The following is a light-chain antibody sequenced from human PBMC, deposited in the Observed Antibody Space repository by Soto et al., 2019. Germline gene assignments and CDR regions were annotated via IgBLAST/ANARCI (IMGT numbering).Light chain of an antibody. J-gene: IGKJ5*01. CDR3: QQRHMGPIT. V-gene: IGKV3-11*01. CDR1: QSFRGL. Sequence: EVVLTQSPVTLSLSPGERATLSCRASQSFRGLLAWYQQKPGQAPRLLIYDAYNRATGIPPRFSGSGSGTDVTLTISSIEHEESTVYYCQQRHMGPITFGQGTRLAIK. CDR2: DAY.